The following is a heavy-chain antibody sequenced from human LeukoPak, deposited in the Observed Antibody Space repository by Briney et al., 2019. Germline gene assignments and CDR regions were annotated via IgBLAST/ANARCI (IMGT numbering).Heavy chain of an antibody. CDR1: GGSISSGGYY. J-gene: IGHJ4*02. Sequence: SETLSLTCTVSGGSISSGGYYWSWIRQPPGKGLEWIGYIYHSGSTYYNPSLKSRVTISVDRSKNQFSLKLSSVTAADTAVYYCARGSHDSSGWGYFDYWGQGTLVTVSS. CDR2: IYHSGST. CDR3: ARGSHDSSGWGYFDY. D-gene: IGHD3-22*01. V-gene: IGHV4-30-2*01.